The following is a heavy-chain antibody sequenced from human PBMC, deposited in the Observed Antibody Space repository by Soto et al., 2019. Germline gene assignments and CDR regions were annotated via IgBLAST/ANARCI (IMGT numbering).Heavy chain of an antibody. CDR1: GYTFTSYD. J-gene: IGHJ3*02. D-gene: IGHD3-3*01. V-gene: IGHV1-8*01. CDR3: ARGALRFLEWLFIRAYDAFDI. Sequence: QVQLVQSGAEVKKPGASVKVSCKASGYTFTSYDINWVRQATGQGLEWMGWMNPNSGNTGYAQKFQGRVTMTRNTSISTAYMELSSLRSEDTAVYYCARGALRFLEWLFIRAYDAFDIWGQGTMVTVSS. CDR2: MNPNSGNT.